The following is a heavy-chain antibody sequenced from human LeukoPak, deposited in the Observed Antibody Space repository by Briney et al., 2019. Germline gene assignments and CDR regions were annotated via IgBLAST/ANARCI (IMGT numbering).Heavy chain of an antibody. D-gene: IGHD3-10*01. Sequence: GGSRRLSCAASGFTLRNYVMNWVRQAPGKGLEWVSAIGGTDGTTFYAAFVKGRFTISRDNSRNTLYLQMNSLRAEDTAVYYCMKRIDGAGSYYIGFWGQGTVVTVSS. CDR1: GFTLRNYV. V-gene: IGHV3-23*01. CDR3: MKRIDGAGSYYIGF. J-gene: IGHJ4*02. CDR2: IGGTDGTT.